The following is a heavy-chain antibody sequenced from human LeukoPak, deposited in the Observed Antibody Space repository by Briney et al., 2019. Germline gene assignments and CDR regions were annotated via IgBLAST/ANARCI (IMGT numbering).Heavy chain of an antibody. CDR3: ARDTYDILTGYYKWAFDI. D-gene: IGHD3-9*01. CDR1: GFTFSSYT. J-gene: IGHJ3*02. CDR2: ISSSSSYI. V-gene: IGHV3-21*06. Sequence: GWSLRLSCAASGFTFSSYTMNWVRQAPGKGLEWVSSISSSSSYIYYADSVKGRFTISRDNAKNSLYLQMNSLRAEDTAVYYCARDTYDILTGYYKWAFDIWGQGTMVTVSS.